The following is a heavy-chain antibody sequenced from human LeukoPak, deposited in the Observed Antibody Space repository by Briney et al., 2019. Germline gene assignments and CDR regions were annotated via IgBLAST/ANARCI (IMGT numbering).Heavy chain of an antibody. D-gene: IGHD3-10*01. Sequence: LRLSCAASGFTFSSYAMSWVRQPPGKGLEWIGYIYYSGSTYYNPSLKSRVTISVDTSKNQFPLKLSSVTAADTAVYYCARDLGYYGSGTIDYWGQGTLVTVSS. CDR1: GFTFSSYA. CDR3: ARDLGYYGSGTIDY. CDR2: IYYSGST. J-gene: IGHJ4*02. V-gene: IGHV4-30-4*08.